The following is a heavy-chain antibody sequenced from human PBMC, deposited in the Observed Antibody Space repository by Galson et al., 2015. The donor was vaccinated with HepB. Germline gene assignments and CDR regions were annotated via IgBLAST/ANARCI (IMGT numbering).Heavy chain of an antibody. CDR2: IYSGGNT. J-gene: IGHJ4*02. V-gene: IGHV3-53*01. CDR1: GFTVSNNY. D-gene: IGHD3-22*01. CDR3: ARRGGGYYDSSGYYDPGAFDY. Sequence: LRLSCAASGFTVSNNYMSWVRQAPGKGLEWVSVIYSGGNTYYADSVKGRFTISRDNSKNTLYLQMNSLRAEDTAVYYCARRGGGYYDSSGYYDPGAFDYWGQGTLVTVSS.